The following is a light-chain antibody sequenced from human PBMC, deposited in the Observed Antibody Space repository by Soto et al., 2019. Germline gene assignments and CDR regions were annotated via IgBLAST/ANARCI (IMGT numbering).Light chain of an antibody. CDR2: DVS. CDR1: SSDVGGYNY. J-gene: IGLJ3*02. CDR3: SSYTSSSTWV. Sequence: QSVLTQPASVSGSPGQSIAISCTGTSSDVGGYNYVSWYQQHPGKTPNLMIYDVSNRPSGVSNRFSGSKSGNTATLTISALQAEDEADYYCSSYTSSSTWVFGGGTKLTVL. V-gene: IGLV2-14*01.